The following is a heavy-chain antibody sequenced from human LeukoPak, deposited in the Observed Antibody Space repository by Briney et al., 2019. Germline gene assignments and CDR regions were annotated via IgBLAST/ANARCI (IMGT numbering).Heavy chain of an antibody. CDR2: IYYSGST. CDR3: ARSAVRGVIITEALIWFDP. V-gene: IGHV4-39*07. Sequence: SETLSLTCTVSGGSISSSSYYWGWIRQPPGKGLEWIGSIYYSGSTYYNPSLKSRVTISVDTSKNQFSLKLSSVTAADTAVYYCARSAVRGVIITEALIWFDPWGQGTLVTVSS. J-gene: IGHJ5*02. D-gene: IGHD3-10*01. CDR1: GGSISSSSYY.